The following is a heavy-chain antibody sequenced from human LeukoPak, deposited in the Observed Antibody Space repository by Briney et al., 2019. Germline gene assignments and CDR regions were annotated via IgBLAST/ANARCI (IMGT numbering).Heavy chain of an antibody. CDR2: IYHSGST. Sequence: SETLSLTCAVSGYSISSGYYWCWIRQPPGKGLERIGSIYHSGSTYYNPSLKSRVTISVDTSKNQFSLKLSSVTAADTAVYYCARVRRSSGWYNWFDPWGQGTLVTVSS. CDR3: ARVRRSSGWYNWFDP. D-gene: IGHD6-19*01. CDR1: GYSISSGYY. V-gene: IGHV4-38-2*01. J-gene: IGHJ5*02.